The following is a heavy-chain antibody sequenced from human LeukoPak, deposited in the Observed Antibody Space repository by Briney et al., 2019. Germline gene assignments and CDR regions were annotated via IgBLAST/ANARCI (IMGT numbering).Heavy chain of an antibody. V-gene: IGHV1-2*02. J-gene: IGHJ5*02. CDR2: INPKSGDT. CDR1: GYTFTRYY. Sequence: ASVKVSCKAFGYTFTRYYIHWVRRAPGQGLEWMGWINPKSGDTNYAQKFQDRVTMTRDTSTSTGYMELRSLRSEDTAVYYCGRGIQSFDPWGQGTLVTVSS. CDR3: GRGIQSFDP.